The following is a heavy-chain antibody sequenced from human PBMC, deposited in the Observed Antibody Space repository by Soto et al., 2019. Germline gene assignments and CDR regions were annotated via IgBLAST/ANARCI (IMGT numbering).Heavy chain of an antibody. V-gene: IGHV4-59*08. CDR3: ARRNYYDSSCYPTNELEFSI. Sequence: SETLSLTCSVSGGSISPYYWSWIRQPPGKGLEWIGNIYYRGNTNYNPSLESRVTMSLDTSKNHFSLRLSSVTAADTAVYYCARRNYYDSSCYPTNELEFSIWGQGTLVPVSA. CDR1: GGSISPYY. D-gene: IGHD3-22*01. CDR2: IYYRGNT. J-gene: IGHJ1*01.